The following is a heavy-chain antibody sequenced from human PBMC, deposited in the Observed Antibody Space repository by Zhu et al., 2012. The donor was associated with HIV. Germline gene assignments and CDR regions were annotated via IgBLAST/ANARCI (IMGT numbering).Heavy chain of an antibody. CDR1: NDSITSYH. D-gene: IGHD2-2*01. Sequence: QVHLQESGPGLVTPSETLSLTCSVSNDSITSYHWSWIRQPPGKRLEYIGYISTSGITDYNPSLKSRVTMSVDTSKNQFSLKLSSVTAADTAIYYCARNPGYCSGSSCYRYYFDYWGQGILVTVSA. CDR3: ARNPGYCSGSSCYRYYFDY. CDR2: ISTSGIT. V-gene: IGHV4-4*09. J-gene: IGHJ4*02.